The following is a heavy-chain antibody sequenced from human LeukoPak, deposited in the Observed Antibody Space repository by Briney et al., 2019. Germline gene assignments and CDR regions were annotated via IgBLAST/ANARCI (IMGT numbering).Heavy chain of an antibody. CDR3: ARGSTTWDYYYGMDV. CDR2: ISPNSGGT. J-gene: IGHJ6*02. V-gene: IGHV1-2*02. Sequence: ASVKVSCKASGYTFTDYFLHWVRQAPGQGLEWMGWISPNSGGTNYAQKFQGRVTMTRDTSISTAHMELSRLRSDDTAVYYCARGSTTWDYYYGMDVWGQGTTVTVSS. D-gene: IGHD2-2*01. CDR1: GYTFTDYF.